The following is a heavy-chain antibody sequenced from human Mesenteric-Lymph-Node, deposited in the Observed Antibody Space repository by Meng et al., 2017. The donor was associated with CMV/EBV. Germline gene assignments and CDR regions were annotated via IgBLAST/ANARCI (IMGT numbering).Heavy chain of an antibody. CDR2: MNPNSGKS. CDR1: GYPFTSYD. J-gene: IGHJ4*02. D-gene: IGHD7-27*01. V-gene: IGHV1-8*01. CDR3: ARVWGSIDY. Sequence: ASVKVSCKTSGYPFTSYDINWVRQATGQGLEWMGWMNPNSGKSGSAQKFQGRLTMTRDTSITTAYMELNSLRSDDTAIYYCARVWGSIDYWGLGTLVTVSS.